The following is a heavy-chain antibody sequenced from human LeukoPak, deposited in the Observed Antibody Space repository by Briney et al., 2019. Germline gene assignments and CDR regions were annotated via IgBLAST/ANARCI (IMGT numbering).Heavy chain of an antibody. CDR2: IDYSGGT. CDR1: GGSISSHY. Sequence: SETLSLTCTVSGGSISSHYWNWIRQPPGKGLEWIGYIDYSGGTKYNPSLKSRVTISLDTSKNQFSLKLNSVTAADTAMYYCAWGSTNYYHYFDYWGQGTLVTVSS. D-gene: IGHD3-10*01. CDR3: AWGSTNYYHYFDY. V-gene: IGHV4-59*11. J-gene: IGHJ4*02.